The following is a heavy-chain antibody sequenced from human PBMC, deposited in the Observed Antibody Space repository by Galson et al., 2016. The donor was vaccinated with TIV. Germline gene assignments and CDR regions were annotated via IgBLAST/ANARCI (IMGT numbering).Heavy chain of an antibody. CDR3: ARSEGGSYTGFDY. D-gene: IGHD1-26*01. J-gene: IGHJ4*02. Sequence: SVKVSCKASGYPLIGYFMHWVRQAPGQGLEWMGWIDPNSGGTEYAQKFQGRITMTRDKSIGTAYKELNRLRSDDTALYFCARSEGGSYTGFDYWGRGTLVTVSS. V-gene: IGHV1-2*02. CDR2: IDPNSGGT. CDR1: GYPLIGYF.